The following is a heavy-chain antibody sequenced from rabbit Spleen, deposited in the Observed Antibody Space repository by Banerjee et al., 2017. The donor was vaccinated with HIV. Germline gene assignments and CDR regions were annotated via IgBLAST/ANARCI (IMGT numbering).Heavy chain of an antibody. Sequence: QQQLEESGGGLVKPGGTLTLTCKASGIDFSSYYYMCWVRQAPGKGLELIACIEVGSSGFTYFATWAKGRFTISSDNAQNTVDLKMTSLTAADTATYFCVRDMEVSGAYWDLWGPGTLVTV. CDR2: IEVGSSGFT. J-gene: IGHJ4*01. V-gene: IGHV1S43*01. D-gene: IGHD1-1*01. CDR3: VRDMEVSGAYWDL. CDR1: GIDFSSYYY.